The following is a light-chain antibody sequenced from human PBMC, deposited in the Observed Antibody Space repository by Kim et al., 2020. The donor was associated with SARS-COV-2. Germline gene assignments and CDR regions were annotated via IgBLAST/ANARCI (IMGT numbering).Light chain of an antibody. J-gene: IGLJ3*02. CDR3: NSRDSSGNVWL. Sequence: SSELTQDPAVSVALGQTVRITCQGNSLRNYYASWYQQKPGQAPILVIYNKNNRPSRIPDRFSGSSSGDTASLTITGAQAEDEADYYCNSRDSSGNVWLFGGGIKVTFL. CDR2: NKN. CDR1: SLRNYY. V-gene: IGLV3-19*01.